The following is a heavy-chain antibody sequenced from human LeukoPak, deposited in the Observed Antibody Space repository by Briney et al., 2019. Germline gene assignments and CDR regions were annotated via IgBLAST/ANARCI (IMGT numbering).Heavy chain of an antibody. J-gene: IGHJ4*02. D-gene: IGHD3-3*01. Sequence: GGSLRLSCAASGFTFSSYEMNWVRQAPGKGLEWVSYISSSGSTIYYADSVKGRFTISRDNAKNPLYLQMNSLRAEDTAVYYCARARFRRVVINYYFDYWGQGTLVTVSS. V-gene: IGHV3-48*03. CDR3: ARARFRRVVINYYFDY. CDR1: GFTFSSYE. CDR2: ISSSGSTI.